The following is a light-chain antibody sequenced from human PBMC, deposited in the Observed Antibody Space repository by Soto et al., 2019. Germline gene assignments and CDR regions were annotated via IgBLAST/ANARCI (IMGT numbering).Light chain of an antibody. Sequence: QSVLAQPASVSGSPGQSITISCTGTSSDIGTFKYVSWYQQHPGKAPKLLIYEVSVRPSGISGRFSGSKSGNTASLTISALRAEDEADYYCSSYRDANTEVFGTGTKVTVL. CDR3: SSYRDANTEV. CDR2: EVS. CDR1: SSDIGTFKY. V-gene: IGLV2-14*01. J-gene: IGLJ1*01.